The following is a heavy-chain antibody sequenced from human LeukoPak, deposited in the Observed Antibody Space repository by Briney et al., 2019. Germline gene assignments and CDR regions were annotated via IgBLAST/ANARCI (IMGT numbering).Heavy chain of an antibody. D-gene: IGHD6-19*01. V-gene: IGHV4-39*01. CDR2: INHIRNT. J-gene: IGHJ4*02. Sequence: SETLSLTCTVSGGAISSSSYFWVWIRQPPGKRLEWIGNINHIRNTNYNPSSKTRVTISVDTSKNQFSLKLSSVTAADTAVYYCASLSSGWYKVDSWGQGTLVTVSS. CDR3: ASLSSGWYKVDS. CDR1: GGAISSSSYF.